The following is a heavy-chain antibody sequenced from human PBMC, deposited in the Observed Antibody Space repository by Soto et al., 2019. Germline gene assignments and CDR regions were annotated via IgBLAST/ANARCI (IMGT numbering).Heavy chain of an antibody. CDR2: IWYDGSNK. J-gene: IGHJ3*02. D-gene: IGHD6-13*01. Sequence: QVQLVESGGGVVQPGRSLRLSCAASGFTFSSYGMHWVRQAPGKGLEWVAVIWYDGSNKYYADSVKGRFTISRDNSKNTLYLQMNCLRAEDTAVYYCARDLIAAAGSHDAFDIWGQGTMVTVSS. CDR1: GFTFSSYG. CDR3: ARDLIAAAGSHDAFDI. V-gene: IGHV3-33*01.